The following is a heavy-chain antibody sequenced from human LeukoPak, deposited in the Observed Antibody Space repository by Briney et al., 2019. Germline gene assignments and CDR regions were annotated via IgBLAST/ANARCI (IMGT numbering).Heavy chain of an antibody. V-gene: IGHV4-31*03. CDR3: AREGVPAARYYFDY. Sequence: SESLSLTYTVSGGSISSGGYYWSWIRQHPGKGLEWIGYIYYSGSTYYNPSLKSRVTISVDTSKNQFSLKLSSVTAADTAVYYCAREGVPAARYYFDYWGQGTLVTVSS. CDR2: IYYSGST. J-gene: IGHJ4*02. D-gene: IGHD2-2*01. CDR1: GGSISSGGYY.